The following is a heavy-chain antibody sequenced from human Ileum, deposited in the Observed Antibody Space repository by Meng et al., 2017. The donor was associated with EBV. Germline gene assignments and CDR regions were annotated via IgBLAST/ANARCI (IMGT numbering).Heavy chain of an antibody. CDR2: MNPKTGTA. CDR3: VRTLERGDY. CDR1: GYTFTNYD. J-gene: IGHJ4*02. D-gene: IGHD5-24*01. Sequence: QVQRVPSGAEVKKPGASVKVSCKASGYTFTNYDISWVRQATGRGLEWMGWMNPKTGTAHYAQKFQGRVSMTRDTSITTAYMELSSLTSEDTAVYYCVRTLERGDYWGQGTLVTVSS. V-gene: IGHV1-8*01.